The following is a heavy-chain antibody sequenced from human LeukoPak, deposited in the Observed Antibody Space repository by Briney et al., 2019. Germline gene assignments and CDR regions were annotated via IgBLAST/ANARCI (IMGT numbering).Heavy chain of an antibody. CDR1: RYTFTSYD. J-gene: IGHJ4*02. CDR2: MNPNSGNT. V-gene: IGHV1-8*01. Sequence: ASVKVSCKASRYTFTSYDINWLRQAPGQGLDWMGWMNPNSGNTGYAQKFQGRVTMTRNNSISTAYMELSSLRSEDTAVYYCARGRRLRLGELFFYWGQGTLVTVSS. CDR3: ARGRRLRLGELFFY. D-gene: IGHD3-16*01.